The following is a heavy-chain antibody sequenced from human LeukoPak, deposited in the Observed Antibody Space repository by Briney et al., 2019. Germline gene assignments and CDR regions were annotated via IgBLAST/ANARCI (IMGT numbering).Heavy chain of an antibody. CDR1: GFTFSSYE. CDR2: VSGGGSST. Sequence: GGSLRLSCAASGFTFSSYEMSWVRQAPGKGLEWVSAVSGGGSSTYYADSVQDRFTISRDNSKNTLYLQMNSLRAEDTAVYYCAKGGGGAYYFPYFFDYWGQGTLVTVSS. V-gene: IGHV3-23*01. CDR3: AKGGGGAYYFPYFFDY. J-gene: IGHJ4*02. D-gene: IGHD2-21*01.